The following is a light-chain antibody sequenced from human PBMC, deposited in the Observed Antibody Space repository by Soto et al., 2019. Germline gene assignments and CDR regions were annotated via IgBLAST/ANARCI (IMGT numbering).Light chain of an antibody. CDR1: ALPKQY. CDR2: KDS. J-gene: IGLJ2*01. Sequence: SYELTQPPSVSVSPGQTARITCSGDALPKQYAYWYQQKPGQAPVLVKYKDSERPSGIPERFSGSSSGTTVTLTISGVQAEDEADYYCQSADSSGTLVVFGGGTKLTVL. V-gene: IGLV3-25*03. CDR3: QSADSSGTLVV.